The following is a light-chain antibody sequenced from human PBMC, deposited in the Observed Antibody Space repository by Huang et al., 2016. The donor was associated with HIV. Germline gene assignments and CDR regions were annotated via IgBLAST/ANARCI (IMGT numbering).Light chain of an antibody. Sequence: DIVMTQSPDSLAVSLGERATINCKSSQTILHDSDSRNYVAWYQQKPGQPPTLLIHWASIRKSGVPDQFIGSGSGTDFTLTISSLQAEDVAVYYCQQYYSSPFTFGPGTNVDI. CDR2: WAS. V-gene: IGKV4-1*01. J-gene: IGKJ3*01. CDR3: QQYYSSPFT. CDR1: QTILHDSDSRNY.